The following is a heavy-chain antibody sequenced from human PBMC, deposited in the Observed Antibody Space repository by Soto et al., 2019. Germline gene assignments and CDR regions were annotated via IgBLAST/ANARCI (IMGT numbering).Heavy chain of an antibody. CDR2: IWYDGSNK. V-gene: IGHV3-33*01. D-gene: IGHD3-22*01. J-gene: IGHJ4*02. CDR1: GFTFSSYC. Sequence: PGGSLRLSCAASGFTFSSYCIHWVRQAPGKGLEWVAVIWYDGSNKYYADSVKGRFTISRDNSKNTLYLQMNSLRAEDTAVYYCARDSADSSGYYITYGPFDYFGQGTLLTVSS. CDR3: ARDSADSSGYYITYGPFDY.